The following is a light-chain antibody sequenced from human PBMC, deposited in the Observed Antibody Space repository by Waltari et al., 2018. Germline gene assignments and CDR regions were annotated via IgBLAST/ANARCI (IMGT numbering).Light chain of an antibody. CDR3: SSYTTGSTRYV. Sequence: QSAPTQPASVSGSPGQSITISCTGTSSDIGAYNFVSWYQKHPGKAPKVMFYDVKNRPSVVSSRFSGSKSGNTASLTISGLQAEDEADYYCSSYTTGSTRYVFGSGTKVTVL. CDR2: DVK. J-gene: IGLJ1*01. CDR1: SSDIGAYNF. V-gene: IGLV2-14*03.